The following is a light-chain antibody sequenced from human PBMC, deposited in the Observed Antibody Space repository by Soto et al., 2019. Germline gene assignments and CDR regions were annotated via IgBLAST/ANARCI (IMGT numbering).Light chain of an antibody. CDR3: QVYGSSPKT. J-gene: IGKJ1*01. CDR1: QTVSSNQ. V-gene: IGKV3-20*01. CDR2: GAS. Sequence: EIVLTQSPGTLSLSPGERATLSCRATQTVSSNQLAWYQQKPRQAPTLLIHGASTRAAGIPDRFSGSGFGTDFTLTISRLEPEDFAVYYCQVYGSSPKTFGQGTKVEVK.